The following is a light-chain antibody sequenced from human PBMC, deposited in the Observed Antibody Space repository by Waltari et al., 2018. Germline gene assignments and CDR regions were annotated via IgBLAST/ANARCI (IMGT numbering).Light chain of an antibody. CDR2: GAS. CDR1: QSVSNNY. Sequence: EIVLTQSPGTLSLSPVSRATLSCWASQSVSNNYLAWYQQKPGQAPRLLIFGASSRATGIPDRFSGSGSGTDFTLTISRLEPEDFAVYSCQQYGRSPPTFGQGTKLEIK. V-gene: IGKV3-20*01. CDR3: QQYGRSPPT. J-gene: IGKJ2*01.